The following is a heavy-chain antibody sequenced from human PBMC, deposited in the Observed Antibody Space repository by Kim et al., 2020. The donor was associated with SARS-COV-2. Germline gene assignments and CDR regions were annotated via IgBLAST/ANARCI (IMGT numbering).Heavy chain of an antibody. D-gene: IGHD6-6*01. J-gene: IGHJ5*02. V-gene: IGHV1-18*01. CDR3: ARRSSSYSWFDL. Sequence: APGQGLEWMGWISPDSGNTKYIQKVQGRVTMTTDTSTSTVYMELRSLRSDDTAVYYCARRSSSYSWFDLWGQGTLVTVSS. CDR2: ISPDSGNT.